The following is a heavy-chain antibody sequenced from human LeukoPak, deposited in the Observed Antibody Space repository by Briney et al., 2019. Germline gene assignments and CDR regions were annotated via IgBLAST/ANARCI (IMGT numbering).Heavy chain of an antibody. J-gene: IGHJ4*02. CDR3: ARDSDISGYDLDY. CDR2: ISSSSSYI. Sequence: GGSLRLSCAASGFTFSTYDMSWVRQAPGKGLEWVSSISSSSSYIYYADSVKGRFTISRDNAKNSLYLQMNSLRAEDTAVYYCARDSDISGYDLDYWGQGTLVTVSS. V-gene: IGHV3-21*01. D-gene: IGHD5-12*01. CDR1: GFTFSTYD.